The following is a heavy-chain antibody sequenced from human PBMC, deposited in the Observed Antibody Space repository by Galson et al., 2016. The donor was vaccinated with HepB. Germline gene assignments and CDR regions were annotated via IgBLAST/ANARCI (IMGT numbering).Heavy chain of an antibody. Sequence: SLRLSCAASGFTFTSYGMSWVRQAPGRGLEWVSNISGGGTSRHYADSVKGRFTISRDNSRNTLYMQMNRLRAEDTAVDYCAKSATVGGATSLDSWGQGNMVTVSS. J-gene: IGHJ4*02. CDR2: ISGGGTSR. CDR3: AKSATVGGATSLDS. CDR1: GFTFTSYG. D-gene: IGHD1-26*01. V-gene: IGHV3-23*01.